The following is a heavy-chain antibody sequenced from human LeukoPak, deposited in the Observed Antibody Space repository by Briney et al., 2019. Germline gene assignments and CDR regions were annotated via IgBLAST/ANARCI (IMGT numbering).Heavy chain of an antibody. CDR2: IYYSGST. CDR3: ASIPEDDYGDYGPDY. D-gene: IGHD4-17*01. V-gene: IGHV4-39*01. Sequence: SETLSLTCTVSGGSISSSCYYWGWIRQPPGKGLEWIGSIYYSGSTYYNPSLKSRVTISVDTSKNQFSLKLSSVTAADTAVYYCASIPEDDYGDYGPDYWGQGTLVTVSS. J-gene: IGHJ4*02. CDR1: GGSISSSCYY.